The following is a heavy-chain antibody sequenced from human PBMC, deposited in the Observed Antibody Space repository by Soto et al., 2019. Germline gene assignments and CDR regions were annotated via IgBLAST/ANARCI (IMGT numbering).Heavy chain of an antibody. J-gene: IGHJ4*02. Sequence: SETLSLTCTVSGVSISSYYWSWIRQPPGKGLEWIEYIYYTGSTNHNPSLKSRVTISVDTSKNQFSLSLTSVTAADTAVYYCARHSGGYNGFDFSYWGQGALVTVSS. V-gene: IGHV4-59*08. CDR2: IYYTGST. CDR1: GVSISSYY. CDR3: ARHSGGYNGFDFSY. D-gene: IGHD5-12*01.